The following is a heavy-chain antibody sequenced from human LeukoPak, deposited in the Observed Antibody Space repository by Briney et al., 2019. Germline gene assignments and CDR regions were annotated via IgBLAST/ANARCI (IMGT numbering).Heavy chain of an antibody. D-gene: IGHD7-27*01. V-gene: IGHV3-53*01. CDR1: GFTVSSNY. CDR2: TYSGGST. J-gene: IGHJ3*02. CDR3: ARSPGVPDAFDI. Sequence: GGSLRISCAASGFTVSSNYLSWVRQAPGKGLEWVSVTYSGGSTYYADSVKGRFTTSRDTSKNTLYLQMNSLRAEDTAVYYCARSPGVPDAFDIWGQGTMVTVSS.